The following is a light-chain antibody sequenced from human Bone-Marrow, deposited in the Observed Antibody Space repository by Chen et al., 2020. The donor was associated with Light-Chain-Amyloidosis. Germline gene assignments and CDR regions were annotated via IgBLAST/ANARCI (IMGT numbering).Light chain of an antibody. CDR2: RKN. CDR1: GSNIGINY. J-gene: IGLJ1*01. V-gene: IGLV1-47*01. Sequence: QSVLTQPPSASGAPGQRVTFSCSGAGSNIGINYVDWYQHFPGAAPNLCIHRKNQRPSGVPDRFSASKSGTSAFLAISGRRSEDEADYYCAAWDGSLSGYVCGTGTKVLVL. CDR3: AAWDGSLSGYV.